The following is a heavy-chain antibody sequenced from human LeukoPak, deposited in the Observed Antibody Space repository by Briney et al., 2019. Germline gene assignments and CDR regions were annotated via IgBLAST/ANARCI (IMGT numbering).Heavy chain of an antibody. CDR3: ARDPDYGDPE. D-gene: IGHD4-17*01. Sequence: PGGSLRLSCAASGFTFSDHYMSWFCLSPGKGLEWLSYITSSGTTTDYTDSVKGRFTISRDNAKNSMYLQMNSLRPEDTAVYYCARDPDYGDPEWGQGTLVTVSS. CDR1: GFTFSDHY. J-gene: IGHJ4*02. V-gene: IGHV3-11*01. CDR2: ITSSGTTT.